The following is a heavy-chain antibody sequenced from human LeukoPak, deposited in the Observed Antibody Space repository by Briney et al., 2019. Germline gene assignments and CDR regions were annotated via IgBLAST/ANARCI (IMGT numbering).Heavy chain of an antibody. Sequence: WGVLRLSCAASRFTFSTYAMSWVRQAPGKGLEWVSTVTSSGGSTYYTDSVKGRFTISRDNAKNTLYLQMNSLRAEDTAVYYCARGQAQQWLVSPWNYYYMDVWGKGTTVTISS. V-gene: IGHV3-23*01. D-gene: IGHD6-19*01. J-gene: IGHJ6*03. CDR3: ARGQAQQWLVSPWNYYYMDV. CDR1: RFTFSTYA. CDR2: VTSSGGST.